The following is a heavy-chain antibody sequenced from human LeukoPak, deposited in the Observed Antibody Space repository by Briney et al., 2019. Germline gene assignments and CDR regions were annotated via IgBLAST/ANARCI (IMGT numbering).Heavy chain of an antibody. D-gene: IGHD3-22*01. CDR3: AREGIYYDSSGYYERLYYFDY. V-gene: IGHV3-53*01. Sequence: GGSLRLSCAASGFTVSSNYMSWVRQAPGKGLEWVSVIYSGGSTYYADSVKGRFTISRDNSKNTLYLQMNSLRAEDTAVYYCAREGIYYDSSGYYERLYYFDYRGQGTLVTVSS. CDR2: IYSGGST. J-gene: IGHJ4*02. CDR1: GFTVSSNY.